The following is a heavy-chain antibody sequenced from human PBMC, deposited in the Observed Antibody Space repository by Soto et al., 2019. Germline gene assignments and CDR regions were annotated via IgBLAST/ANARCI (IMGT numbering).Heavy chain of an antibody. CDR1: GYTFTSYG. CDR2: ISTHNGNT. CDR3: ARDLGVNSYTWFDP. V-gene: IGHV1-18*01. J-gene: IGHJ5*02. D-gene: IGHD6-13*01. Sequence: QVQLVQSGAEVKKPGASVKVSCKASGYTFTSYGISWVRQAPGQGLEWMGWISTHNGNTIYAQKVKDRTTMTTDTSTSTAYMELRSLRSDDTAVYYCARDLGVNSYTWFDPWGQGTLVTVSS.